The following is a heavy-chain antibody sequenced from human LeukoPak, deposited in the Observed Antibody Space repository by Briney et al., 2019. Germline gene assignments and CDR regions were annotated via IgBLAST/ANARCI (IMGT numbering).Heavy chain of an antibody. CDR2: ISSSSYYK. CDR3: ARGLGSSTWYPYDAFDL. CDR1: GFTFSGYS. V-gene: IGHV3-21*01. J-gene: IGHJ3*01. Sequence: PGGSLRLSCAGFGFTFSGYSMNWVRQAPGKGLEWVSSISSSSYYKYYADAVKGRFTISRDDAKNSLYLQMNSLRGGDTAVYYCARGLGSSTWYPYDAFDLWGQGTMVTVSS. D-gene: IGHD6-13*01.